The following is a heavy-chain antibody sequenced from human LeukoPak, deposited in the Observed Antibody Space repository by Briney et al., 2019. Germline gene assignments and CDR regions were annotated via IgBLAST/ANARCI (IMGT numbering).Heavy chain of an antibody. CDR2: IYTSGST. V-gene: IGHV4-4*08. J-gene: IGHJ4*02. CDR1: GGSISSYY. CDR3: ARDSVYTGSSLDY. Sequence: SETLSLTRTVSGGSISSYYWSWIRQPPGKGLEWIGYIYTSGSTNYNPSLKSRVTISVDTSKNQFSLKLSSVTAADTAVYYCARDSVYTGSSLDYWGQGTLVTVSS. D-gene: IGHD1-26*01.